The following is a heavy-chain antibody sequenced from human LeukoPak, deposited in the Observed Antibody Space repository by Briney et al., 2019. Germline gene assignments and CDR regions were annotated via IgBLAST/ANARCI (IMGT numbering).Heavy chain of an antibody. CDR3: ARGPKRITMIVVVILTGTTFDY. D-gene: IGHD3-22*01. Sequence: ASVKVSCKASGYTFTSYYTHWVRQAPGQGLEWMGIINPSGGSTSYAQKFQGRVTMTRDTSTSTVYMELSSLRSEDTAVYYCARGPKRITMIVVVILTGTTFDYWGQGTLVTVSS. J-gene: IGHJ4*02. V-gene: IGHV1-46*01. CDR1: GYTFTSYY. CDR2: INPSGGST.